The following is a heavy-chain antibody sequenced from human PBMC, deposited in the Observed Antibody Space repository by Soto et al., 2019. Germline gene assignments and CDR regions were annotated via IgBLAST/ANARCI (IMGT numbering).Heavy chain of an antibody. D-gene: IGHD6-19*01. CDR2: IKQDGSEK. CDR1: GFTFSSYW. V-gene: IGHV3-7*03. J-gene: IGHJ4*02. CDR3: ARGYSSGRPGYFDY. Sequence: EVQLVESGGGLVQPGGSLRLSCAASGFTFSSYWMSWVRQAPGKGLEWVANIKQDGSEKYYVASVKGRFTISRDNAKNSLYLQMNSLRAEDTAVYYCARGYSSGRPGYFDYWGQGTLVTVSS.